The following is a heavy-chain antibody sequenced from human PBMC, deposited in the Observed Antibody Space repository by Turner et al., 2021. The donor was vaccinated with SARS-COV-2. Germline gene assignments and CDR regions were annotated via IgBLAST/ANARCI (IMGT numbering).Heavy chain of an antibody. CDR1: GGSISSGAYY. D-gene: IGHD3-9*01. Sequence: QVQLQYSGTGLVRRSQTLSRTCTVSGGSISSGAYYWSWVRQHPGKGLEWIGYIHYRGSTDYNPSRRSRVTISVDTSKNQISLKLSSVTAADTAVYYCAIAGTVWLQYYYFDYWGQGTLVTVSS. V-gene: IGHV4-31*03. CDR2: IHYRGST. J-gene: IGHJ4*02. CDR3: AIAGTVWLQYYYFDY.